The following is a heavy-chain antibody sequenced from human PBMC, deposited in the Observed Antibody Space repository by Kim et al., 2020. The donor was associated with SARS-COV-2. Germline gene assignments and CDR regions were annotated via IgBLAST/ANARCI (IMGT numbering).Heavy chain of an antibody. CDR3: ARQYIAAAGTSLNWFDP. J-gene: IGHJ5*02. Sequence: SVKVSCKASGGTFSSYAISWVRQAPGQGLEWMGRIIPILGIANYAQKFQGRVTITADKSTSTAYMELSSLRSEDTAVYYCARQYIAAAGTSLNWFDPWGQRTLVTVSS. CDR1: GGTFSSYA. V-gene: IGHV1-69*04. CDR2: IIPILGIA. D-gene: IGHD6-13*01.